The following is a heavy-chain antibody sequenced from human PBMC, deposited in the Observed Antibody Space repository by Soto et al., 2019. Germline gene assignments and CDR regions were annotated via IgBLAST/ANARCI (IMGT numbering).Heavy chain of an antibody. CDR1: GFTFSDHY. Sequence: EVQLVESGGGLVQPGGSLRLSCAASGFTFSDHYMDWVRQAPGKGLEWVGRIRNKANSYTTEYAASVKGRFTISRDDSKNSLNLQMNSLKTEDTAVYYCARVQGDFWSGLWGQGTLVTVSS. V-gene: IGHV3-72*01. CDR2: IRNKANSYTT. D-gene: IGHD3-3*01. CDR3: ARVQGDFWSGL. J-gene: IGHJ4*02.